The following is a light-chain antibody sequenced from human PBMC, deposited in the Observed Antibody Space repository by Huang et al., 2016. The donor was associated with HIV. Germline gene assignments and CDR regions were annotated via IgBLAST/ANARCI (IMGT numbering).Light chain of an antibody. CDR1: QSVSSY. V-gene: IGKV3-11*01. J-gene: IGKJ4*01. Sequence: EIVLTQSPATLSLSPGERATLSCRASQSVSSYLAWYQQKPGQEPRLLIYDASNRATGIPARFSGSGSGTDFTLTISSLEPKDFAVYYCQQRSNWLTFGGGTKVEIK. CDR2: DAS. CDR3: QQRSNWLT.